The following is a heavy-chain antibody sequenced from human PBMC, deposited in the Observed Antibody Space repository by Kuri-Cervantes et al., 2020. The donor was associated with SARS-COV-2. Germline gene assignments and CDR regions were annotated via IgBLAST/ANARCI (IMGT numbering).Heavy chain of an antibody. V-gene: IGHV1-2*02. CDR1: GYTFTGYY. Sequence: ASVKVSCKASGYTFTGYYMHWVRQAPGQGLEWTGWINPNSGGTNYAQKFQGRVTMTRDTSISTAYMELSRLRSDDTAVYYCAVEYSSSSGHLGDDYWGQGTLVTVSS. J-gene: IGHJ4*02. CDR3: AVEYSSSSGHLGDDY. CDR2: INPNSGGT. D-gene: IGHD6-6*01.